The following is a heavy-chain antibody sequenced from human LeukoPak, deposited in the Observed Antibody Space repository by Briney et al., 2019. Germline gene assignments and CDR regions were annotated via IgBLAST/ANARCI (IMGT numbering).Heavy chain of an antibody. J-gene: IGHJ4*02. D-gene: IGHD5/OR15-5a*01. CDR1: KFTFSSYA. CDR2: ISGSGGST. Sequence: GGSLRLSCVASKFTFSSYAMSWVRQAPGKGLEWVSAISGSGGSTYHADSVKARFTISRDNSKNTLYLQMNSLRAEDTAIYYCAKTSRGYSVYDSPFDYWGQGTLVTVSS. V-gene: IGHV3-23*01. CDR3: AKTSRGYSVYDSPFDY.